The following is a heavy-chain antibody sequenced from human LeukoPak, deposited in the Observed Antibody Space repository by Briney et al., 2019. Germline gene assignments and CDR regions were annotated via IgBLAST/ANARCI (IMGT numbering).Heavy chain of an antibody. Sequence: GGSLRLSCAASGFTVSSNYMSWVRQAPGKGLEWVSVIYSGGSTYYADSVKGRFTISRDNSKNTLYLQMNSLRAEDTAVYYCARANILTPSAVDYWGQGTLVTVSS. CDR3: ARANILTPSAVDY. CDR2: IYSGGST. J-gene: IGHJ4*02. CDR1: GFTVSSNY. D-gene: IGHD3-9*01. V-gene: IGHV3-53*01.